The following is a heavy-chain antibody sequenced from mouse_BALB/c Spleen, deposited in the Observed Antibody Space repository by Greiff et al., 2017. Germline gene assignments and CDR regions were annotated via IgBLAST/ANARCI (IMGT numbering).Heavy chain of an antibody. J-gene: IGHJ2*01. V-gene: IGHV1-66*01. CDR1: GYSFTSYY. CDR2: IFPGSGNT. Sequence: VKLMESGPELVKPGASVKISCKASGYSFTSYYIHWVKQRPGQGLEWIGWIFPGSGNTKYNEKFKGKATLTADTSSSTAYMQLSSLTSEDAAVYFCARYRGNYFDYWGQGTTLTVSS. CDR3: ARYRGNYFDY.